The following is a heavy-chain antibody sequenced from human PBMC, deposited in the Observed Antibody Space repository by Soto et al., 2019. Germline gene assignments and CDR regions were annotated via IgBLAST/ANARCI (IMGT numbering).Heavy chain of an antibody. V-gene: IGHV1-2*02. D-gene: IGHD2-21*02. CDR3: ARQLAYCGGDCYTEPIDY. J-gene: IGHJ4*02. CDR2: INPNSGGT. CDR1: GYTFTNYY. Sequence: ASVKVSCKASGYTFTNYYMHWVRQAPGQGLEWMGWINPNSGGTKYAQKFQGRVTMTRDTSINTAYMDLSRLRSDDSAVYYCARQLAYCGGDCYTEPIDYWGQGTLVTVSS.